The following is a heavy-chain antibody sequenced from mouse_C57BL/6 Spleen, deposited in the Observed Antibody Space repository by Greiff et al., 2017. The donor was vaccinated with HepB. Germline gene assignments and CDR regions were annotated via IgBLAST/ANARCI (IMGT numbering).Heavy chain of an antibody. CDR3: ARNVVTTRTLYYDAMDY. D-gene: IGHD2-2*01. J-gene: IGHJ4*01. V-gene: IGHV5-17*01. CDR1: GFTFSDYG. Sequence: EVQLVESGGGLVKPGGSLKLSCAASGFTFSDYGMHWVRQAPEKGLEWVAYISSGSSTIYYADTVKGRFTISRDNAKNTLFLQMTSLRSEDTAMYYCARNVVTTRTLYYDAMDYWGQGTSVTVSS. CDR2: ISSGSSTI.